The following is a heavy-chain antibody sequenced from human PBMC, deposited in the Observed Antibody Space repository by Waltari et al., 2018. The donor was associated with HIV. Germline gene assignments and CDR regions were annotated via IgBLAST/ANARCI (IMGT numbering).Heavy chain of an antibody. CDR1: GVSISSTSHY. D-gene: IGHD6-19*01. Sequence: QLQLQESGPGLVKPSETLSLTCTVSGVSISSTSHYWGWIRQPPGKGLGWIWTMYYSGSTYYNPSLKMRVTISVDTSKNQFSLKLSSVTAADTAVYYCARRSVTAVAGTWYYFDYWGQGTLVTVSS. CDR2: MYYSGST. CDR3: ARRSVTAVAGTWYYFDY. V-gene: IGHV4-39*01. J-gene: IGHJ4*02.